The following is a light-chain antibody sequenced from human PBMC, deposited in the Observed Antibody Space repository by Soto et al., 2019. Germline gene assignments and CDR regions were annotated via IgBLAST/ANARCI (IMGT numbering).Light chain of an antibody. CDR2: SDN. J-gene: IGLJ2*01. V-gene: IGLV1-44*01. Sequence: QAVVTQPPSASGTPGQRVAISCSGGSSNIGTNPVNWYLHLPGTAPTLLIYSDNQRPSGVPDRFSGSKSGTSASLTISGLQAEDEAEYFFSAWDDSIYGPVFGGGTKLTVL. CDR1: SSNIGTNP. CDR3: SAWDDSIYGPV.